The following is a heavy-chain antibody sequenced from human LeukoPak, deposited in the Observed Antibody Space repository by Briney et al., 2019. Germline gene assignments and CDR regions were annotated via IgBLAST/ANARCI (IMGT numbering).Heavy chain of an antibody. J-gene: IGHJ6*03. CDR3: ARGHSNDIGWYYMDV. D-gene: IGHD4-11*01. CDR1: GYTFTSYY. V-gene: IGHV1-46*01. Sequence: ASVKVSCKASGYTFTSYYMHWVRQAPGQGLEWMGIINPSGGSTSYAQKFQGRVTMTRDMSTSTVYMELSSLRSEDTAVYYCARGHSNDIGWYYMDVWGKGTTVTVSS. CDR2: INPSGGST.